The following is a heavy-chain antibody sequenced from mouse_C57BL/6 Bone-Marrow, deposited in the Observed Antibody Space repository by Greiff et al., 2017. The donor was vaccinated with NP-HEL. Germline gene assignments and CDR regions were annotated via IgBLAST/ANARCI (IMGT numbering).Heavy chain of an antibody. J-gene: IGHJ4*01. V-gene: IGHV14-4*01. CDR1: GFNIKDDY. Sequence: VQLKESGAELVRPGASVKLSCTASGFNIKDDYMHWVKQRPEQGLAWLGWFYPDIGAPAYASNFPGTATITADTSSNTAYLQLSSLTSEDTAVYYCTTGLLNYAMDYWGRGTSVTVSA. CDR3: TTGLLNYAMDY. D-gene: IGHD2-3*01. CDR2: FYPDIGAP.